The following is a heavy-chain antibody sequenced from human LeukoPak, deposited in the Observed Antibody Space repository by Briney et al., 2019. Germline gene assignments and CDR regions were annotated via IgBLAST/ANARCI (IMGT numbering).Heavy chain of an antibody. CDR1: GFTFSSYS. D-gene: IGHD5-24*01. CDR2: ISSSSSYI. V-gene: IGHV3-21*01. J-gene: IGHJ4*02. Sequence: PGGSLRLPCAASGFTFSSYSMNWVRQAPGKGLEWVSSISSSSSYIYYADSVKGRFTISRDNAKNSLYLQMNSLGAEDTAVYYCARYRDGYNYQFDYWGQGTLVTVSS. CDR3: ARYRDGYNYQFDY.